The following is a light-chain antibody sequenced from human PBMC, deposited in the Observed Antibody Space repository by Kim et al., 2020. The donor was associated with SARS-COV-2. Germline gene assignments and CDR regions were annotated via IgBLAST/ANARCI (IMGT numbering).Light chain of an antibody. CDR1: LNISPL. J-gene: IGKJ2*01. CDR2: KTS. CDR3: QQYNSYSYT. Sequence: SASVGDRVTITCRASLNISPLLAWYQQRPGKAPNLLIYKTSNVQSGVPSRFSGFGSGTEFTLTISSLQPDDFATYYCQQYNSYSYTLGQGTELEI. V-gene: IGKV1-5*03.